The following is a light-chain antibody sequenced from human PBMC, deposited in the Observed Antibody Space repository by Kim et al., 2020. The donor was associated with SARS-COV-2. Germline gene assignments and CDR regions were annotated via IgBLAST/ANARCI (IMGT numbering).Light chain of an antibody. J-gene: IGLJ3*02. Sequence: SYELTQPPSVSEAPGQTARLTCEGNNIGTKSVHWYQQKPGQAPVVVIFYDSDRPSGIPERISGSNSGDTATLTINRVEAGDEADYYCQLWDDDSDHWVFGGGTQLTVL. CDR3: QLWDDDSDHWV. V-gene: IGLV3-21*04. CDR2: YDS. CDR1: NIGTKS.